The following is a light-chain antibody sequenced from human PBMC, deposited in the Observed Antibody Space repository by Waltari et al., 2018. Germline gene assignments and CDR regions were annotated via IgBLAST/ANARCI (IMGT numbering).Light chain of an antibody. V-gene: IGKV3-20*01. J-gene: IGKJ1*01. Sequence: EIVLTQSPDTLSFSPGETVTLSCRASQSVSRYLAWYQQKPGQASRLLIYDASSRATGIPDRFSGSGSGTDFSLTISRLEPDDFAVYYCQKYVSLPATFGQGTKVEIK. CDR3: QKYVSLPAT. CDR2: DAS. CDR1: QSVSRY.